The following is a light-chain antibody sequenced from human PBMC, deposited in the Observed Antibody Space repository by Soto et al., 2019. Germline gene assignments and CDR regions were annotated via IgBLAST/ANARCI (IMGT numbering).Light chain of an antibody. V-gene: IGLV2-14*01. CDR3: SSYTSSNTLI. CDR2: GVS. Sequence: QLVLTQPASVSGSPGQSITISCTGTGSDIGGSDHVSWYQQHPGKAPKLLIYGVSYRPSGVSNHFSASKSGNTASLTVSGLQADDEADYYCSSYTSSNTLIFGGGTKLTVL. J-gene: IGLJ2*01. CDR1: GSDIGGSDH.